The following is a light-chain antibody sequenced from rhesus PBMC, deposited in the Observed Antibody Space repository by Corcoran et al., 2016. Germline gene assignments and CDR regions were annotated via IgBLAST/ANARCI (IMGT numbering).Light chain of an antibody. CDR1: ENVNNY. J-gene: IGKJ4*01. CDR2: KAS. Sequence: DIQMTQSPSALSASVGDRVTITCRASENVNNYLNWYQQKTGKGPKFPIYKASTLQRGVPSRFSGSGSGPDYTFTISSLQPEDVATYFCQHGYGTPLTFGGGTKVELK. CDR3: QHGYGTPLT. V-gene: IGKV1-74*01.